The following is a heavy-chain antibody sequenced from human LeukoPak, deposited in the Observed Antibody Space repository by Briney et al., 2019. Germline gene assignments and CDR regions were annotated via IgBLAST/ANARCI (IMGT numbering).Heavy chain of an antibody. V-gene: IGHV3-64*01. Sequence: GGTLRLSCAASGFTFSIHGMNWVRQAPGKGLEFVSAISKNGRNTYYGNSMKGRFTISRDISKNTLYLQMGSLRPEDMAVYYCARVDSGSACASWGQGILVTVSS. CDR1: GFTFSIHG. CDR3: ARVDSGSACAS. CDR2: ISKNGRNT. D-gene: IGHD6-19*01. J-gene: IGHJ1*01.